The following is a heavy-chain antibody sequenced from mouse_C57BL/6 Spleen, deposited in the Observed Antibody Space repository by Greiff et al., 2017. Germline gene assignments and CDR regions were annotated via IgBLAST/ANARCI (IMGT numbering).Heavy chain of an antibody. CDR2: INPNNGGT. V-gene: IGHV1-18*01. D-gene: IGHD1-1*01. Sequence: VQLQQSGPELVKPGASVKIPCKASGYTFTDYNMDWVKQSHGKSLEWIGDINPNNGGTIYNQKFKGKATLTVDKSSSTAYMELRSLPSEDTAVYYCARREDLLGHVDYWGQGTTLTVSS. J-gene: IGHJ2*01. CDR1: GYTFTDYN. CDR3: ARREDLLGHVDY.